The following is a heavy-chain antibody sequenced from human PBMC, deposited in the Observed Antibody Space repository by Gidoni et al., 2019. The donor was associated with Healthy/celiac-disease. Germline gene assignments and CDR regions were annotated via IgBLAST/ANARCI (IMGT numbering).Heavy chain of an antibody. CDR3: ARGGYCSSTSCYKGMDV. CDR1: GYSISSGYY. D-gene: IGHD2-2*02. J-gene: IGHJ6*02. V-gene: IGHV4-38-2*01. Sequence: QVQLQESGPGLVKPSETLSLTCAVSGYSISSGYYWGWSRQPPGKGLEWIGSIYHSGSTYYNPSLKSRVTISVDTSKNQFSLKLSSVTAADTAVYYCARGGYCSSTSCYKGMDVWGQGTTVTVSS. CDR2: IYHSGST.